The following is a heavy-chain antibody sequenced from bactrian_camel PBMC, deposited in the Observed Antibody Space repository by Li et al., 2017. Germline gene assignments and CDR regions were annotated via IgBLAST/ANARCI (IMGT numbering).Heavy chain of an antibody. CDR3: VKDVGVGRLVR. J-gene: IGHJ6*01. CDR2: INSGDTST. Sequence: VQLVESGGGLVQPGGSLRLSCAASGFMFRSHVMTWVRQAPGKGLDWVSTINSGDTSTYYADSVKGRLTISRDNAKNTTYQQMNSLKAEDTAVYYCVKDVGVGRLVRGARGPRSPSP. D-gene: IGHD5*01. CDR1: GFMFRSHV. V-gene: IGHV3S40*01.